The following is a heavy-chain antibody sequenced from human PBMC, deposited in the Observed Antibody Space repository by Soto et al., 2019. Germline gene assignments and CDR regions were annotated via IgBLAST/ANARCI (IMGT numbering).Heavy chain of an antibody. CDR2: ISYSGST. Sequence: PSETLSLTCIASGVSVSSGTYYWSWLPQPTGKGLVWIVYISYSGSTNYNPSLKSRFTISVDTSKNQFSLKLSSVTAADTAVYYCARWGAAGYLFDYWGQGTLVTVSS. J-gene: IGHJ4*02. CDR3: ARWGAAGYLFDY. V-gene: IGHV4-61*01. CDR1: GVSVSSGTYY. D-gene: IGHD1-26*01.